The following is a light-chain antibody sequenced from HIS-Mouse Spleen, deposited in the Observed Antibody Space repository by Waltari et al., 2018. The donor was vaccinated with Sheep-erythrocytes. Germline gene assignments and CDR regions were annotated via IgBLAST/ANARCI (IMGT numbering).Light chain of an antibody. CDR3: QAWDSTTVV. Sequence: SYELTQPPSVSVSPGQTASIPFSGDKLGDKYACWYQQKAGQSPLLVIYQDTKRPSGIPERFSASKSGNTATLTISGTQAMDEADYYCQAWDSTTVVFGGGTKLTVL. CDR1: KLGDKY. J-gene: IGLJ2*01. V-gene: IGLV3-1*01. CDR2: QDT.